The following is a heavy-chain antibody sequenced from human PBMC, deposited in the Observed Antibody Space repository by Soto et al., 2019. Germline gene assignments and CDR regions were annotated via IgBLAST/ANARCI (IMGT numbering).Heavy chain of an antibody. CDR3: AREGAARSYYYYYYMDV. CDR1: GYTFTGYY. V-gene: IGHV1-2*04. D-gene: IGHD1-26*01. CDR2: INPNSGGT. J-gene: IGHJ6*03. Sequence: GASVKVSCKASGYTFTGYYMHWVRQAPGQGLEWMGWINPNSGGTNYAQKFQGWVTMTRDTSISTAYMELSRLRSDDTAVYYCAREGAARSYYYYYYMDVWGKGTTVTVSS.